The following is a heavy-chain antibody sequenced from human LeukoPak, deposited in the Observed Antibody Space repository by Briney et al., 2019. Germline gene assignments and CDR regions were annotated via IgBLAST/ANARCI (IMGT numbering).Heavy chain of an antibody. CDR1: GFTFSTYA. J-gene: IGHJ4*02. CDR2: ISAGGDRT. Sequence: PGGSLRLSCAASGFTFSTYAMTWVRQGPGKGLEWVSGISAGGDRTYYADSVKGRFTISRDNSKNTLYLQMNSLRAEDTAEYYCARSTVGTSCCTAVDYWGQGTLVTVSS. CDR3: ARSTVGTSCCTAVDY. V-gene: IGHV3-23*01. D-gene: IGHD1-26*01.